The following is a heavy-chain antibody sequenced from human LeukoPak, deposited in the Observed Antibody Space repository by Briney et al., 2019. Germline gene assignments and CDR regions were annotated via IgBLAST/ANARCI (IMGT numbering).Heavy chain of an antibody. V-gene: IGHV3-15*01. Sequence: PGGSLGLPCAASGFSFTNAWMSWVRQAPGKGLEWVGHLKSKTAGGTTDYAAPVKARFTISGDDSKNTLYLQMNSLKTEDTAVYYCTTGNYWGQGTLVTVSS. CDR1: GFSFTNAW. J-gene: IGHJ4*02. CDR3: TTGNY. CDR2: LKSKTAGGTT.